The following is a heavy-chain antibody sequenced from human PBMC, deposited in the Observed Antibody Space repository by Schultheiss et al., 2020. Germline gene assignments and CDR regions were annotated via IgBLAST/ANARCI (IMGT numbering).Heavy chain of an antibody. CDR1: GFTFSSYA. V-gene: IGHV3-30*01. CDR2: ISYDGSNK. D-gene: IGHD5-12*01. Sequence: GGSLRLSCAASGFTFSSYAMHWVRQAPGKGLEWVAVISYDGSNKYYADSVKGRFTISRDNSKNTLYLQMNSLRAEDTAVYYCARGSALIVATILDYWGQGTLVTVSS. CDR3: ARGSALIVATILDY. J-gene: IGHJ4*02.